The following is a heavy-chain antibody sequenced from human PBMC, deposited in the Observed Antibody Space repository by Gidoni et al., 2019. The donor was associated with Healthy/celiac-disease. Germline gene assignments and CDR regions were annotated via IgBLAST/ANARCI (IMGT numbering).Heavy chain of an antibody. V-gene: IGHV4-39*07. Sequence: QLQLPESGPGLVKHSETLSLTCTVSGVSLHSRSYYWGWIRQPPGQGLEWIGSIYYSGSTSYNPSLKSRVTISVDTSKNQFSLKLSSVTAADTAVYYCARDRFMEYQSAYNWFDPWGQGTLVTVSS. CDR1: GVSLHSRSYY. CDR3: ARDRFMEYQSAYNWFDP. CDR2: IYYSGST. D-gene: IGHD3-3*01. J-gene: IGHJ5*02.